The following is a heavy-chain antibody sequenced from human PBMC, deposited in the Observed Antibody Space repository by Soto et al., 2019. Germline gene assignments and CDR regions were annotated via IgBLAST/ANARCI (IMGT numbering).Heavy chain of an antibody. CDR1: GYTFTSYG. Sequence: ASVKVSCKASGYTFTSYGISWVRQAPGQGLEWMGWISAYNGNTNYAQKLQGRVTMTTATSTSTAYMALRSLRSDDTAAYYCARWNYHFWTSYYRSGSGSYYYYGMVVGGQGTTVDVSS. CDR3: ARWNYHFWTSYYRSGSGSYYYYGMVV. D-gene: IGHD3-3*01. V-gene: IGHV1-18*01. CDR2: ISAYNGNT. J-gene: IGHJ6*02.